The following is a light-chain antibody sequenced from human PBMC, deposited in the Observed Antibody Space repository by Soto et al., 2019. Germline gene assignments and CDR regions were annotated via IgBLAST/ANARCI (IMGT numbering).Light chain of an antibody. CDR2: AVS. V-gene: IGKV1-16*02. CDR1: QDISNY. CDR3: QHATHYPLT. J-gene: IGKJ4*01. Sequence: DIQMTQSPSSLSAYVGDTVTITCRASQDISNYLAWFQQKPGKAPKSLIYAVSSLQNGVPSKFSGSGSGTDFSLTISSLQPEDFATYCWQHATHYPLTFGGGTKVEIK.